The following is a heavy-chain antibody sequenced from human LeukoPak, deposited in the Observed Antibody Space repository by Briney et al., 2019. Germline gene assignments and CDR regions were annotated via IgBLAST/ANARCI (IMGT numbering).Heavy chain of an antibody. J-gene: IGHJ4*02. CDR1: GGAISSISYY. CDR3: AKTLTWGFPYFDY. CDR2: IYYSGST. V-gene: IGHV4-39*07. Sequence: SETLSLTCTVSGGAISSISYYWGWIRQPPGKGLEWIGSIYYSGSTNYNPSLKSRVTISVDTSKNQFSLTLSAVTAADTAVYYCAKTLTWGFPYFDYWGQGTLVTVSS. D-gene: IGHD7-27*01.